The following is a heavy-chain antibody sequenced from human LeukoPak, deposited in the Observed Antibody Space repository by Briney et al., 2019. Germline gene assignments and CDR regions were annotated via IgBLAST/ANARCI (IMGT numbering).Heavy chain of an antibody. V-gene: IGHV4-59*12. CDR3: ARRPGTPLYYYYYMDV. J-gene: IGHJ6*03. D-gene: IGHD1-1*01. CDR1: GGSISSYY. Sequence: PSETLSLTCTVSGGSISSYYWSWIRQPPGKGLEWIGYIYYSGSTNYNPSLKSRVTISVDTSKNQFSLKLSSVTAADTAVYYCARRPGTPLYYYYYMDVWGKGTTVTISS. CDR2: IYYSGST.